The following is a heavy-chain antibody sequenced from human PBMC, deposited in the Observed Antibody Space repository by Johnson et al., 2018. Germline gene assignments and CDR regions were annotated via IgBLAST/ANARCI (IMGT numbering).Heavy chain of an antibody. J-gene: IGHJ4*02. CDR3: ARGRSGNYLGY. D-gene: IGHD3-10*01. CDR1: GFTFNSHG. CDR2: ISADGSVG. Sequence: QVQLVQSGGGVVQPGRSLRLSCTGSGFTFNSHGMHWVRQAPGKGLEWVAIISADGSVGYYADSVKGRLTISRDNAKSTLYLQMNSRRAEDTAVCYCARGRSGNYLGYWGQGTLVTVSS. V-gene: IGHV3-30*03.